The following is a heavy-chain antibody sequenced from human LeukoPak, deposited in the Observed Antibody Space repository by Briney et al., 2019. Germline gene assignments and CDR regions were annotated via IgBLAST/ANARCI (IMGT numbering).Heavy chain of an antibody. Sequence: GGSLRLSCAASEFSFSDYYMSWIRQSPGKGLEWLSYVSSSGAAVHYADSVKGRFTISRDNAKKSLYLQMDSLTAEDTALYYCTRDASVGATGGWFDPWGQGTLVTVSS. D-gene: IGHD1-26*01. V-gene: IGHV3-11*01. J-gene: IGHJ5*02. CDR1: EFSFSDYY. CDR3: TRDASVGATGGWFDP. CDR2: VSSSGAAV.